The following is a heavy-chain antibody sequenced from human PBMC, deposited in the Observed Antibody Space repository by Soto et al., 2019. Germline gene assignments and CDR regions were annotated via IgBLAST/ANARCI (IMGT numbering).Heavy chain of an antibody. J-gene: IGHJ6*02. Sequence: SETLSLTCTVSGGSISSYYWSWIRQPPGKGLEWIGYIYYSGSTNYNPSLKSRVTISVDTSRNQFSLKLSSVTAAETAVYYCATGPGGYSYGRQLFPPYYYYGMDVWGQGTTVTVSS. CDR2: IYYSGST. D-gene: IGHD5-18*01. V-gene: IGHV4-59*01. CDR1: GGSISSYY. CDR3: ATGPGGYSYGRQLFPPYYYYGMDV.